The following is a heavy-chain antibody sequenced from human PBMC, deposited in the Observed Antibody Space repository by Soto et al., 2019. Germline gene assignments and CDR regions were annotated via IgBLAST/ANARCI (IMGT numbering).Heavy chain of an antibody. Sequence: QVQLVQSGAEVKKPGSSVKVSCKASGGTFSSYAISWVRQAPGQGLEWMGGIIPIFGTANYAQKFQGRVTITADESTSTAYMELSSLRSEDTAVYYCARDVQGVAGRGDYYYYGMDVWGQGTTVTVSS. CDR3: ARDVQGVAGRGDYYYYGMDV. V-gene: IGHV1-69*01. CDR2: IIPIFGTA. CDR1: GGTFSSYA. J-gene: IGHJ6*02. D-gene: IGHD2-15*01.